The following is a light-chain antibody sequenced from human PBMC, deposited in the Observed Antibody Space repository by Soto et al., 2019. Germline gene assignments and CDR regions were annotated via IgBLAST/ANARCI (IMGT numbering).Light chain of an antibody. CDR2: EVS. J-gene: IGLJ1*01. Sequence: QSALTQPPSASGSPGQSVTLSCTGTSSDVGGYNYVSWYQQHPGKGPKLIIYEVSKRPSGVPDRFSGSKSGNTASLTVSGLQAEDEADYYCSSYGGSNNYVFGTGTRSPS. CDR1: SSDVGGYNY. CDR3: SSYGGSNNYV. V-gene: IGLV2-8*01.